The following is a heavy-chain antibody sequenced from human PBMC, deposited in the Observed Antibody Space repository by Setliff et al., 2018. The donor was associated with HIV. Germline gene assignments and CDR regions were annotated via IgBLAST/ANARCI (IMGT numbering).Heavy chain of an antibody. D-gene: IGHD2-21*01. V-gene: IGHV1-69*13. J-gene: IGHJ6*03. CDR3: ARGLPDIVGATNDFFYYMDV. CDR2: IIPIFDTT. Sequence: SVKVSCKASGGTFSTYAISWVRQAPGQGLEWMGGIIPIFDTTNYAQKFRGRVSISAVDSTKTAYMELSSLTSEDTAIYYCARGLPDIVGATNDFFYYMDVWGKGTTVNVSS. CDR1: GGTFSTYA.